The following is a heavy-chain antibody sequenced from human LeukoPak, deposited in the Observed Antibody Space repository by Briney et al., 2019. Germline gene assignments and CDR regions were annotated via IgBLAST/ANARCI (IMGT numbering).Heavy chain of an antibody. D-gene: IGHD3-22*01. CDR1: GYTLSQLS. Sequence: GASVKVSCKVSGYTLSQLSMQWVRQALGKGLEWMGGFDPEDGKTIYAQKFQGRVTMTADRFTDTAYMELSRLKNEDTAVYYCATSGNYHYDRSGYYSAFDIWGQGTMVIVSS. CDR2: FDPEDGKT. V-gene: IGHV1-24*01. J-gene: IGHJ3*02. CDR3: ATSGNYHYDRSGYYSAFDI.